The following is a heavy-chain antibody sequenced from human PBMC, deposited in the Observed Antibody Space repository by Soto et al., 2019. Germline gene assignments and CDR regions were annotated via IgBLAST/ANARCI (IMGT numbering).Heavy chain of an antibody. CDR2: INPSGGST. D-gene: IGHD3-10*01. CDR1: GYTFTSYH. J-gene: IGHJ6*02. CDR3: ARSRVLLWFGELLYAGMDV. Sequence: GASVKVSCKASGYTFTSYHMHWVRQAPGQGLEWMGIINPSGGSTSYAQKFQGRVTMTRDTSTSTVYMELSSLRSEDTAVYYCARSRVLLWFGELLYAGMDVWGQGTTVTVSS. V-gene: IGHV1-46*01.